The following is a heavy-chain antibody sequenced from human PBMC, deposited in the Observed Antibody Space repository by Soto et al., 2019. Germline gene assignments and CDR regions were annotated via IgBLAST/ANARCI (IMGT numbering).Heavy chain of an antibody. CDR2: IYHSGST. CDR1: GVSISSSNW. D-gene: IGHD6-19*01. Sequence: QVQLQESGPGLVKPSGTLSLTCAVSGVSISSSNWWSWVRQPPGKGLEWIGEIYHSGSTNYNPSLKSRVTISVDKSKNQFSLKLSSVTAADTAVYYCAVGSSGWLLGYYLDYWGQGTLVTVSS. CDR3: AVGSSGWLLGYYLDY. J-gene: IGHJ4*02. V-gene: IGHV4-4*02.